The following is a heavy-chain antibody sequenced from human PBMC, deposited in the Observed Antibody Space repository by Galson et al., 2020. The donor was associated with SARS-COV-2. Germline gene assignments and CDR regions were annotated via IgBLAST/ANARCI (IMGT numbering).Heavy chain of an antibody. J-gene: IGHJ5*02. Sequence: SETLSLTCAVSGYSISSGYYWGWLRRPPGKGLEWIGSIYHSGSTYYNPSLKSRVTISVDTSKNQFSLKRSSVTAADTAVYYCGRHEEQQLNWFDPWGQGTLVTVSS. CDR2: IYHSGST. D-gene: IGHD6-13*01. CDR3: GRHEEQQLNWFDP. V-gene: IGHV4-38-2*01. CDR1: GYSISSGYY.